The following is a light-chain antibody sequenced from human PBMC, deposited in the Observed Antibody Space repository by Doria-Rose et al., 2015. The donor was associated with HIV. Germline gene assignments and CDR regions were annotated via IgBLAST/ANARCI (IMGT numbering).Light chain of an antibody. CDR1: QSFSSTY. Sequence: EIVMTQSPGTLSLSPGERATPSCRASQSFSSTYLAWYQQKPGQAPSLLTYDGSTRATGIPDRFSASGSGTDFTLTINRLEPEDFALYYCHQYGTSWTFGQGTKVEI. CDR3: HQYGTSWT. V-gene: IGKV3-20*01. CDR2: DGS. J-gene: IGKJ1*01.